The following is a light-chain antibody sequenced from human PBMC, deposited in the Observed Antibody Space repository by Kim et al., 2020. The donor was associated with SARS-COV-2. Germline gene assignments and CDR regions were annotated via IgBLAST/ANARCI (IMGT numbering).Light chain of an antibody. V-gene: IGKV3-15*01. J-gene: IGKJ4*01. CDR3: QQYKHWPLT. CDR1: QSISSN. Sequence: SVSPGERATLSCRASQSISSNFAWYQQKRGQAPRLLIYDASTRATGTPDRFSGSWSATESTLTISSLQSEDFAVYYCQQYKHWPLTFGGGTKVEI. CDR2: DAS.